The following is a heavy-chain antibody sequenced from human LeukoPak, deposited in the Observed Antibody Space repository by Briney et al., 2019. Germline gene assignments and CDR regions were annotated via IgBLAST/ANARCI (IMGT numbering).Heavy chain of an antibody. D-gene: IGHD5-24*01. J-gene: IGHJ4*02. CDR2: TNPSGGST. CDR3: PRSVKMPTIVH. CDR1: AYTFTTYY. V-gene: IGHV1-46*03. Sequence: ASVKVSCKASAYTFTTYYMHWVRQAPGQGLQWMGITNPSGGSTSYAQKFQGRVTMTRDTSTSTVYMELSSLRSDDTAIHYCPRSVKMPTIVHWGQGTLVTVSS.